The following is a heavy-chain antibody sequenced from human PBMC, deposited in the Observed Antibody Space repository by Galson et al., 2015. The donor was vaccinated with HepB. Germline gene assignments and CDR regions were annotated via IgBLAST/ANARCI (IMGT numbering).Heavy chain of an antibody. CDR3: ARDPRGVGIDS. Sequence: SLRLSCAGSGFTFRRDWMYWVRQAPGKGLVWVSHINSDGSSTTYADSVKGRFTISRDNAKNTLYLQMISLRADDTAVYYCARDPRGVGIDSWGQGTLVTVSS. CDR2: INSDGSST. D-gene: IGHD3-10*01. J-gene: IGHJ4*02. CDR1: GFTFRRDW. V-gene: IGHV3-74*01.